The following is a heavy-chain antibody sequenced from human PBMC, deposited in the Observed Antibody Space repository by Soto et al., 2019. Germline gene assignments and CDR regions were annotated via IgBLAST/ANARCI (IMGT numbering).Heavy chain of an antibody. V-gene: IGHV1-2*04. J-gene: IGHJ3*02. CDR3: ARDLPRKTSRWYYYFDI. CDR2: INPNSGCT. D-gene: IGHD6-13*01. Sequence: ASVKVSCKASGYTFTGYYMHWVRQAPGQGLEWMGWINPNSGCTNYAQKFQGWFTMTRDTSISTDFMELSRQRSDDTAVYYCARDLPRKTSRWYYYFDIWGQGTMVTVSS. CDR1: GYTFTGYY.